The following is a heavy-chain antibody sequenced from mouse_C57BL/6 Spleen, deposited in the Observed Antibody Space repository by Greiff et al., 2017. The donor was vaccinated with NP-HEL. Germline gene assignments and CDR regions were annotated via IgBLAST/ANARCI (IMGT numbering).Heavy chain of an antibody. D-gene: IGHD2-1*01. CDR2: IDPANGNT. CDR3: ARIYYGTYYAMDY. CDR1: GFNIKNTY. Sequence: EVKLVESVAELVRPGASVKLSCTASGFNIKNTYMHWVKQRPEQGLEWIGRIDPANGNTKYAPKFQGTATITADTSSTPASLPLSSLTAEDTAIYYGARIYYGTYYAMDYWGQGTSVTVSA. V-gene: IGHV14-3*01. J-gene: IGHJ4*01.